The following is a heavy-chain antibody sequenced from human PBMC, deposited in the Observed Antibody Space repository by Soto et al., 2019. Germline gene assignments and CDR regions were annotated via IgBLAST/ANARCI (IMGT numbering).Heavy chain of an antibody. CDR3: ARLQAMDTAMPSGYYFDY. J-gene: IGHJ4*02. V-gene: IGHV3-30-3*01. Sequence: HPGGSLRLSCAASGFTFSSYAMHWVRQAPGKGLEWVAVISYDGSNKYYADSVKGRFTISRDNSKNTLYLQMNSLRAEDTAVYYCARLQAMDTAMPSGYYFDYWGQGTLVTVSS. CDR2: ISYDGSNK. CDR1: GFTFSSYA. D-gene: IGHD5-18*01.